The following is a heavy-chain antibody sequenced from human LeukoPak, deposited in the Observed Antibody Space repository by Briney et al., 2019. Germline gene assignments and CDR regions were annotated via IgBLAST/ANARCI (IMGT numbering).Heavy chain of an antibody. J-gene: IGHJ4*02. CDR2: INSDESIT. Sequence: GGSLRLSCAASGFTFSSYWIHWVRQAPGKGRVWVSLINSDESITTYAASVKGRFTISRDNAKNTLYLQINSLRPEDTAVYCCARDLGYSIDYWGRGTLVTVSP. V-gene: IGHV3-74*03. D-gene: IGHD5-18*01. CDR3: ARDLGYSIDY. CDR1: GFTFSSYW.